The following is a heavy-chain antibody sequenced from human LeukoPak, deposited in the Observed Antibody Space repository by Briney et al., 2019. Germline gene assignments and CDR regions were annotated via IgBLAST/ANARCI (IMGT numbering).Heavy chain of an antibody. J-gene: IGHJ4*02. V-gene: IGHV1-18*01. CDR2: ISAYNGNT. CDR3: ARRYYDSSAPPYDY. D-gene: IGHD3-22*01. Sequence: GASVKVSCKASGYTFTSYGISWVRQAPGQGLEWMGWISAYNGNTNYAQKLQGRVTMTTDTSTSTAYMELRSLRSDDTAVYYCARRYYDSSAPPYDYWGPGTLVTVSS. CDR1: GYTFTSYG.